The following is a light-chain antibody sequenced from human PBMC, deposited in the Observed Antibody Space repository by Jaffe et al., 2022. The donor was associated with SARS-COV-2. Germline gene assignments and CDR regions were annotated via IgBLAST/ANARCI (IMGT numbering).Light chain of an antibody. CDR1: QDIGTY. V-gene: IGKV1-9*01. J-gene: IGKJ2*01. Sequence: DIQLTQSPSFLSASVGDRVTITCRASQDIGTYLVWYQQRPGRAPEVLIYSASTLQSGVPSRFSGSGSGTEFILTITSLQPEDFAAYYCQEFDSYPYTFGQGTKLDFK. CDR2: SAS. CDR3: QEFDSYPYT.